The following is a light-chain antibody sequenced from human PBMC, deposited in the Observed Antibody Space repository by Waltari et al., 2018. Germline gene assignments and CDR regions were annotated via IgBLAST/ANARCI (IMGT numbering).Light chain of an antibody. Sequence: QSALAQPASVSGSPGQSITLSCTGISSDIGGYKYVSWYQQHPGKAPKLLIFDVNNRPSGVSNRFSASKSGNTASLTISDRQAEDEADYYCSSYTTSSTLELFGGGTRLTVL. J-gene: IGLJ3*02. V-gene: IGLV2-14*01. CDR3: SSYTTSSTLEL. CDR2: DVN. CDR1: SSDIGGYKY.